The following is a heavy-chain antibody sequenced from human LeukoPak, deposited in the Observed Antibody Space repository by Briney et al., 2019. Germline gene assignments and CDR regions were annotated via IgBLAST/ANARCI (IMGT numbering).Heavy chain of an antibody. D-gene: IGHD1-26*01. J-gene: IGHJ5*02. CDR1: GGSISSYY. Sequence: SETLSLTCTVSGGSISSYYWSWIRQPPGKGLEWIGYIYYSGSTNYNPSLKSRVTISVDTSKNQFSLKLSSVTAADTAVYYCARRGRIVSKKFDPWGQGTLVTVSS. V-gene: IGHV4-59*12. CDR3: ARRGRIVSKKFDP. CDR2: IYYSGST.